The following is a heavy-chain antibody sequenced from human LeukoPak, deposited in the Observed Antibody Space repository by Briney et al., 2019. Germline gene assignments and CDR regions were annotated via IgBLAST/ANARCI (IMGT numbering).Heavy chain of an antibody. J-gene: IGHJ3*02. D-gene: IGHD3-3*01. CDR1: GGSFSGYY. CDR2: INHSGNT. Sequence: SETLSLTCAVYGGSFSGYYWSWIRQPPGKGLEWIGEINHSGNTNYNPPLKSRVTISVDTSKNQFSLKLSSVTAADTAVYYCASFKRRLYDFWSGSQGGGLAFDIWGQGTMVTVSS. V-gene: IGHV4-34*01. CDR3: ASFKRRLYDFWSGSQGGGLAFDI.